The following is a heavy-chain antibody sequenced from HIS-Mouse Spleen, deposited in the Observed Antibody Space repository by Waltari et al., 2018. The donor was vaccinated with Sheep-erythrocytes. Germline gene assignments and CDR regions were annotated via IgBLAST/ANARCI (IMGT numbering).Heavy chain of an antibody. Sequence: EVQLVESGGGLVKPGGSLRLSCAASGFTFSSYSMNWVRQAPGKGLEWVSAISSSSSYIYYADSVKGRFTISRDNAKNSLYLQMNSLRAEDTAVYYCARDRSNYFDYWGQGTLVTVSS. CDR3: ARDRSNYFDY. J-gene: IGHJ4*02. CDR2: ISSSSSYI. CDR1: GFTFSSYS. V-gene: IGHV3-21*01. D-gene: IGHD3-10*01.